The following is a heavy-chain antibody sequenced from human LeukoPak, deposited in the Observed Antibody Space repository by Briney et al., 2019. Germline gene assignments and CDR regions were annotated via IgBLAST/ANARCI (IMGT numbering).Heavy chain of an antibody. V-gene: IGHV3-48*01. CDR2: ISNGFSTT. CDR3: ARDGGSYSDDYYFDY. CDR1: GFTFSSHS. D-gene: IGHD1-26*01. J-gene: IGHJ4*02. Sequence: PGGSLRLSCAASGFTFSSHSMNWVRQAPGKGLEWVSYISNGFSTTYYADSVKGRFTMSRDNAKNSLFLHMNSLRVEDTAVYYCARDGGSYSDDYYFDYWGQGTLVTVSS.